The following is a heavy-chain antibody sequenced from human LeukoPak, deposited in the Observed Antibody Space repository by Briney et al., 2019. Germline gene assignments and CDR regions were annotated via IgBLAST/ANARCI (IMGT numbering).Heavy chain of an antibody. CDR2: IYTGGLT. CDR3: ARDNAAAGGGLDY. CDR1: GFTVSSNY. Sequence: PGGSLRLSCAASGFTVSSNYMTWVRQAPGKGLEWVSVIYTGGLTFYADSVTGRFTISRDNSKNTVYLQMNSLGVEDTARYYCARDNAAAGGGLDYWGQGTLVTVSS. D-gene: IGHD6-13*01. V-gene: IGHV3-53*01. J-gene: IGHJ4*02.